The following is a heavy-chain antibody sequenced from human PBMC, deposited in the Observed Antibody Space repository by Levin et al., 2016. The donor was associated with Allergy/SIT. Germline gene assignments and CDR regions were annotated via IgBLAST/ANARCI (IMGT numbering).Heavy chain of an antibody. J-gene: IGHJ1*01. CDR1: GYTFSSYW. D-gene: IGHD3-10*01. CDR2: IYPGDSDT. CDR3: AIQFRARGLMS. V-gene: IGHV5-51*01. Sequence: GGSLRLSCHGSGYTFSSYWIGWVRQLPGKGLEWMGIIYPGDSDTRYSPSFRGQVTISADKSNNTAYLQWSSLKASDTAMFYCAIQFRARGLMSWGQGTLVTVSS.